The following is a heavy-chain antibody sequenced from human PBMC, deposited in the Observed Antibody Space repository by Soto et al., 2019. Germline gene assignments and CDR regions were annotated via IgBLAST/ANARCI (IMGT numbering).Heavy chain of an antibody. J-gene: IGHJ4*02. V-gene: IGHV4-39*01. D-gene: IGHD3-10*01. CDR2: IYYSGST. CDR3: ARHPTGGFGLDY. CDR1: GGSISSSSYY. Sequence: QLQLQESGPGLVKPSETLSLTCTVSGGSISSSSYYWGWIRQPPGKGLEWIGSIYYSGSTYYNPSLKSRVTISVDTSKNQFSLKLSSVTAADTAVHYCARHPTGGFGLDYWGQGTLVTVSS.